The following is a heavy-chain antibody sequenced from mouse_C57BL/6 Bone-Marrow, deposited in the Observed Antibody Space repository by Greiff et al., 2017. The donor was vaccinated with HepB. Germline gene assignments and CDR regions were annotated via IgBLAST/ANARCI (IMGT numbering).Heavy chain of an antibody. CDR3: ARYYYGSSYVGFDY. J-gene: IGHJ2*01. CDR2: ISGGGGNT. CDR1: GFTFSSYT. Sequence: DVKLVESGGGLVKPGGSLKLSCAASGFTFSSYTMSWVRQTPEKRLEWVATISGGGGNTYYPDSVKGRFTISRDNAKNTLYLQMSSLRSEDTALYYCARYYYGSSYVGFDYWGQGTTLTVSS. D-gene: IGHD1-1*01. V-gene: IGHV5-9*01.